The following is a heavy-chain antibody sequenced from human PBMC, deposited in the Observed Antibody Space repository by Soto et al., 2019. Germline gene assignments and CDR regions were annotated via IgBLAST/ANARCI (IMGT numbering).Heavy chain of an antibody. D-gene: IGHD7-27*01. V-gene: IGHV3-7*01. CDR2: IKQDGSEK. Sequence: EVQLVESGGGLVQPGGSLRLSCAASGFTFSSYWMSWVRQALGKGLEWVANIKQDGSEKYYVDSVKGRFTISRDNAKNSLYLQMNSLRAEDTAVYYCARAITGETTYDYYCYYMHVWGKVTTVTVSS. CDR3: ARAITGETTYDYYCYYMHV. CDR1: GFTFSSYW. J-gene: IGHJ6*03.